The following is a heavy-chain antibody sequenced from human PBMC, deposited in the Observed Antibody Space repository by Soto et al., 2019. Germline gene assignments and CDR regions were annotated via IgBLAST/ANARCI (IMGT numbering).Heavy chain of an antibody. CDR3: ARPPKGIVGATQFDY. Sequence: PGGSLRLSCAASGFTFSSYGMHWVRQAPGKGLEWVAVIWYDGSNKYYADSVKGRFTISRDNSKNTLYLQMNSLRAEDTAVYYCARPPKGIVGATQFDYWGQGTLVTVSS. CDR1: GFTFSSYG. J-gene: IGHJ4*02. CDR2: IWYDGSNK. D-gene: IGHD1-26*01. V-gene: IGHV3-33*01.